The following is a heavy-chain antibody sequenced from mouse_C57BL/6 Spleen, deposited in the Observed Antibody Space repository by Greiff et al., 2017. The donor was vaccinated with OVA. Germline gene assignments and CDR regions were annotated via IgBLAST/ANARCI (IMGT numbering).Heavy chain of an antibody. CDR2: INPNNGGT. CDR3: ATYSNYPYYYAMDY. J-gene: IGHJ4*01. Sequence: VQLQQSGPELVKPGASVKISCKASGYTFTDYYMNWVKQSHGKSLEWIGDINPNNGGTSYNQKFKGKATLTVDKSSSTAYMELRSLTSEDSAVYYCATYSNYPYYYAMDYRGQGTSVTVSS. V-gene: IGHV1-26*01. CDR1: GYTFTDYY. D-gene: IGHD2-5*01.